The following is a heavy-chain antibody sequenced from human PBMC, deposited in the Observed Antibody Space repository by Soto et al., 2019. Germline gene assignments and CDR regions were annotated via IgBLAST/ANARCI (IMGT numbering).Heavy chain of an antibody. Sequence: GGSLRLSCAASGFTFSGSAMHWVRQASGKGLEWVGRIRSKANSYATAYAASVKGRFTIPRDDSKNTAYLQMNSLKTEDTAVYYCTRHALQYCGGDCYLLPYFDLWGRGTLVTVSS. V-gene: IGHV3-73*01. CDR2: IRSKANSYAT. D-gene: IGHD2-21*02. CDR3: TRHALQYCGGDCYLLPYFDL. J-gene: IGHJ2*01. CDR1: GFTFSGSA.